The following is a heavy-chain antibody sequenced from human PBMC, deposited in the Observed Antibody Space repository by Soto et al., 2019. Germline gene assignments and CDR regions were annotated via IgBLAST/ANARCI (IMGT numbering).Heavy chain of an antibody. CDR2: IYYSGST. CDR1: GGSIRSYY. Sequence: PSETLSLTCTVSGGSIRSYYWSWIRQPPGKGLEWIGYIYYSGSTKYNPSLKSRVTISVDSSKNQFSLKLDPVTAADTAVYYCARLGGYYHAFDYWGQGTLVTVSS. CDR3: ARLGGYYHAFDY. D-gene: IGHD3-22*01. V-gene: IGHV4-59*08. J-gene: IGHJ4*02.